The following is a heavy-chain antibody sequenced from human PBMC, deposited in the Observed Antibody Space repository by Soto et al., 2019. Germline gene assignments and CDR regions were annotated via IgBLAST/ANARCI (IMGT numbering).Heavy chain of an antibody. D-gene: IGHD2-2*01. CDR2: IGGNGGGT. J-gene: IGHJ5*02. Sequence: PGGSLSLSCAASGFHFSSYTMNWVRQAPGKGLEWVSIIGGNGGGTLYADSVKGRFTVSRDNSRNTLYLQMNSLRAEDTAVYYCAKKVVPVNGNDWFDSWGQGALVTVSS. CDR1: GFHFSSYT. V-gene: IGHV3-23*01. CDR3: AKKVVPVNGNDWFDS.